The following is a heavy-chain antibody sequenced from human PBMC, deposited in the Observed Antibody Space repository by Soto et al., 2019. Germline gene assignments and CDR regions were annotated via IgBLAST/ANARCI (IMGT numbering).Heavy chain of an antibody. J-gene: IGHJ4*02. D-gene: IGHD2-21*01. V-gene: IGHV4-61*08. Sequence: SETLSLTCTVSGASDNSGDYNWSWIRQPPGKGLEWIGCFYSSGITNYNASLKSRVTISADASKNKFSLELRAVTAADAAVEDFASGTVAIPATAHAFEYWRQGTPGPGS. CDR1: GASDNSGDYN. CDR2: FYSSGIT. CDR3: ASGTVAIPATAHAFEY.